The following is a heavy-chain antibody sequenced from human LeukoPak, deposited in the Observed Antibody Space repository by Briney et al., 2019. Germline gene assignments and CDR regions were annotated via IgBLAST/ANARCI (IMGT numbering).Heavy chain of an antibody. Sequence: ASVKVSCKASGYTFTSYGISWVRQAPGQGLEWMGWISAYNGNTNYAQKLQGRVTMTTDTSTSTAYMELSSLRSEDTAVYYCARVICSGGSCYGHFDYWGQGTLVTVSS. CDR2: ISAYNGNT. D-gene: IGHD2-15*01. CDR1: GYTFTSYG. V-gene: IGHV1-18*01. CDR3: ARVICSGGSCYGHFDY. J-gene: IGHJ4*02.